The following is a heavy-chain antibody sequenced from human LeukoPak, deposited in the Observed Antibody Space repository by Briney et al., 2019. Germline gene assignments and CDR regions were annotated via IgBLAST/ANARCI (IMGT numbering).Heavy chain of an antibody. CDR1: GFTFSSYA. CDR3: AKERRLDYYDSSGYYSPTDY. V-gene: IGHV3-23*01. D-gene: IGHD3-22*01. J-gene: IGHJ4*02. Sequence: GGSLRLSCAASGFTFSSYAMSWVRQAPGKGLEWVSAISGSGGSTYYADSVKGRFTISRDNSKNTLYLQMNSLRAEDTAVYYCAKERRLDYYDSSGYYSPTDYWGQGTLVTVSS. CDR2: ISGSGGST.